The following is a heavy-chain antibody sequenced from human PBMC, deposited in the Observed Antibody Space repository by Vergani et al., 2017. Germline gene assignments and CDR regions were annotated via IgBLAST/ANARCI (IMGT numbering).Heavy chain of an antibody. V-gene: IGHV1-69*08. Sequence: QVQLVQSGAEVKKPGSSVKVSCKASGGTFSSYTISWVRQAPGQGLEWMGSIIPILGIANYAQKFQGRVTITADKSTSTAYMELSSLRSEDTAVYYCAGDGDSSGYDFGYWGQGTLVTVSS. D-gene: IGHD3-22*01. CDR2: IIPILGIA. J-gene: IGHJ4*01. CDR1: GGTFSSYT. CDR3: AGDGDSSGYDFGY.